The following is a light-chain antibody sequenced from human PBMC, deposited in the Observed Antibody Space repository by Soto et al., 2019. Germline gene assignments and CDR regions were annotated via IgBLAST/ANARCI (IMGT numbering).Light chain of an antibody. V-gene: IGKV3-15*01. J-gene: IGKJ2*01. CDR2: GAS. CDR1: QSISDT. Sequence: EIVMTQSPATLSVSPGGRATLSCRASQSISDTLAWYQQKPGQAPRLLIHGASTRAPGFPARFSGSGSGTDFTLTISSLQSEDFAVYYCQHYNNWPFTFGQGTKVDIK. CDR3: QHYNNWPFT.